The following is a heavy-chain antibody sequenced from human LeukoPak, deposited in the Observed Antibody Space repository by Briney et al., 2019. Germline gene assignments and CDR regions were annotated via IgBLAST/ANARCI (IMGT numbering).Heavy chain of an antibody. V-gene: IGHV4-59*12. CDR3: ARDTRLVPGRDYYYYYMDV. D-gene: IGHD2-2*01. CDR1: GGSISSFY. CDR2: LYYSGSA. J-gene: IGHJ6*03. Sequence: PSETLSLTCTVSGGSISSFYWDWVRQPPGKGLEWIEYLYYSGSANYNASLKSRVIISVDTPKKQFSLKLRSVTAADTAGYYCARDTRLVPGRDYYYYYMDVWGKGTTVTVSS.